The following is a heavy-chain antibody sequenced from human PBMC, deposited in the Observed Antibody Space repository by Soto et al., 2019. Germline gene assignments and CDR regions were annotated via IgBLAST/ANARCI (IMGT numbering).Heavy chain of an antibody. CDR1: GYNFFNYD. J-gene: IGHJ4*02. Sequence: QVQLVQSGAELKKPGASVKVSCKASGYNFFNYDMNWVRQATGQGPEWIGWVNPNNGDTGYGVRFQRRVTLTTDISTTTAYMELTSLRLDDTAIYYCAKVSRRGSAIDFDYWGQGTLITVSS. CDR2: VNPNNGDT. V-gene: IGHV1-8*02. CDR3: AKVSRRGSAIDFDY. D-gene: IGHD3-10*01.